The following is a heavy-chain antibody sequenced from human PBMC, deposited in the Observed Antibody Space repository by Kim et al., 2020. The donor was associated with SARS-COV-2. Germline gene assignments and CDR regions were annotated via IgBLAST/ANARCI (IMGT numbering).Heavy chain of an antibody. J-gene: IGHJ5*02. CDR3: ATSAIVITGWFDP. Sequence: IYAQKLQGRVTMTEDTSTDTAYMELSRLRSEDTAVYYCATSAIVITGWFDPWGQGTLVTVSS. D-gene: IGHD3-16*02. V-gene: IGHV1-24*01.